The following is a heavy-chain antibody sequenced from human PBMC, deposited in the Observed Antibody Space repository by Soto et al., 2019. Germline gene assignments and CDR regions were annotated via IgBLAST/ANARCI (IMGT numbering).Heavy chain of an antibody. Sequence: EVQLVESGGRWVKPGGSLRLSCEAPGFTLSHAWLTWVRQVPGKGMEWVGRIKSKVDGGTADYAAPVKGRFSISRDDSKNTVYLQMSSLKTEDTAVYYCGADYWGQGTLVTVSS. CDR1: GFTLSHAW. CDR2: IKSKVDGGTA. J-gene: IGHJ4*02. V-gene: IGHV3-15*01. CDR3: GADY.